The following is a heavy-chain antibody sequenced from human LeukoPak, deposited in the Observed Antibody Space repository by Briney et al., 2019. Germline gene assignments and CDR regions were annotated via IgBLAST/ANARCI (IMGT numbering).Heavy chain of an antibody. V-gene: IGHV4-39*01. J-gene: IGHJ4*02. CDR1: GGSISSSGYF. CDR2: IHYSGST. CDR3: ATRYCPYSGCNFFPHY. Sequence: SETLSLTCTASGGSISSSGYFWGWIRQPPARVLVRIGNIHYSGSTYYNPSLKSRVTISVDTSKNQFSLKLTSVTAADTAVYYCATRYCPYSGCNFFPHYWGQGTLVTVSS. D-gene: IGHD5-12*01.